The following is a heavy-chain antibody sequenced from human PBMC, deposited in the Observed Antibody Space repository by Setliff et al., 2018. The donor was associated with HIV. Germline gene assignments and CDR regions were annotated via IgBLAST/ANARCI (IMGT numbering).Heavy chain of an antibody. CDR3: ARGSWKDGAQGYFFDH. J-gene: IGHJ4*02. Sequence: ASETLSLTCTVSGGSISSSSYYWGWIRQPPGKGLEWIGSIYYSGSTYYNPSLKSRVTISVDTSKNQFSLKLSSVTAADTAVYYCARGSWKDGAQGYFFDHWGQGTLVTVSS. D-gene: IGHD1-1*01. CDR2: IYYSGST. CDR1: GGSISSSSYY. V-gene: IGHV4-39*07.